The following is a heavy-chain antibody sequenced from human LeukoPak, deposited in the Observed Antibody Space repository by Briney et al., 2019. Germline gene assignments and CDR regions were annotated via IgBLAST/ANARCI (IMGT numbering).Heavy chain of an antibody. CDR3: ARECGGDCYADAFDI. CDR2: INHSGST. D-gene: IGHD2-21*02. J-gene: IGHJ3*02. CDR1: GGSFSGYY. Sequence: PSETLSLTCAVYGGSFSGYYWSWIRQPPGKGLEWIGEINHSGSTNYNPSLKSRVTISVDTSKNQFSLKLSSVTAADTAVYYCARECGGDCYADAFDIWGQGTMVTVSS. V-gene: IGHV4-34*01.